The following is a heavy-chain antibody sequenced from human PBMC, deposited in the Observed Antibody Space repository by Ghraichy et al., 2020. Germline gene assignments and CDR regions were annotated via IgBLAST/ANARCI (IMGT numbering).Heavy chain of an antibody. CDR1: GGSFSGYY. Sequence: SETLSLTCAVYGGSFSGYYWSWIRQPPGKGLEWIGEINHSGSTNYNPYLKSRVTISVDTSKNQFSLKLSSVTAADTAVYYCARGRIHHYYGSGSYYNWFDPWGQGTLVTVSS. J-gene: IGHJ5*02. V-gene: IGHV4-34*01. CDR3: ARGRIHHYYGSGSYYNWFDP. CDR2: INHSGST. D-gene: IGHD3-10*01.